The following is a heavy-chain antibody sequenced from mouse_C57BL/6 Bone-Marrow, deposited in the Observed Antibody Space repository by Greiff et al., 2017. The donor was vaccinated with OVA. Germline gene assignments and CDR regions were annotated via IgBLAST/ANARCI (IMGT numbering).Heavy chain of an antibody. CDR2: ISYDGSN. Sequence: DVKLQESGPGLVKPSQSLSLTCSVTGYSITSGYYWNWIRQFPGNKLEWMGYISYDGSNNYNPSLKNRISITRDTSKNQFFLKLNSVTTEDTATYYCARDKTAQATGFAYWGQGTLVTVSA. CDR1: GYSITSGYY. D-gene: IGHD3-2*02. CDR3: ARDKTAQATGFAY. J-gene: IGHJ3*01. V-gene: IGHV3-6*01.